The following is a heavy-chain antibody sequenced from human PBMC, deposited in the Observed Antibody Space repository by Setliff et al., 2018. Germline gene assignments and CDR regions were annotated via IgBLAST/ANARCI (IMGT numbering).Heavy chain of an antibody. D-gene: IGHD2-2*01. V-gene: IGHV1-8*02. Sequence: ASVKVSCKASGYTFTTYDINWVRRATGQGLEWMGWMNPNSGNTGYAQKFQGRFTMTRNTSISTAYMELSSLRSGGTAVYYCARIPARAAAAYCSSTNCQGGFDQWGQGTPVTVSS. J-gene: IGHJ4*02. CDR1: GYTFTTYD. CDR3: ARIPARAAAAYCSSTNCQGGFDQ. CDR2: MNPNSGNT.